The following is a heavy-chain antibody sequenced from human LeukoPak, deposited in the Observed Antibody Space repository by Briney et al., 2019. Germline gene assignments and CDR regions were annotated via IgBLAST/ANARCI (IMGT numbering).Heavy chain of an antibody. V-gene: IGHV4-39*07. D-gene: IGHD3-22*01. CDR2: IYYIGST. CDR1: GGSISSSSYY. Sequence: SETLSLTCTVSGGSISSSSYYWGWIRQPPGKWLEWIGSIYYIGSTYYNPSLKSRGTISVDTSKNQFSLRLSSVTAADTAVYYCARDSGYYYDSSGYYSFDYWGQGTLVTVSS. J-gene: IGHJ4*02. CDR3: ARDSGYYYDSSGYYSFDY.